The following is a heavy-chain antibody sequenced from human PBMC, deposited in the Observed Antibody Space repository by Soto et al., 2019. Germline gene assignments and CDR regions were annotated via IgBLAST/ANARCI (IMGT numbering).Heavy chain of an antibody. CDR3: ARNRDYALDY. V-gene: IGHV3-7*01. Sequence: GGSLRLSCAASGFTFSNYWMSWVRQAPGKGLEWVAIIKQDGSDKFYVDSVKGRFTISRDNAKNSLYLQMSSLRTEDAAVYYCARNRDYALDYWGRGQWSPSP. CDR2: IKQDGSDK. D-gene: IGHD4-17*01. J-gene: IGHJ4*02. CDR1: GFTFSNYW.